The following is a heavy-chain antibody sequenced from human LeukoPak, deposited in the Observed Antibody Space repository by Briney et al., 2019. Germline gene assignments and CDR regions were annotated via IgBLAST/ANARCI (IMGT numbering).Heavy chain of an antibody. V-gene: IGHV3-23*01. CDR3: AKDVTGYGLRHFDY. J-gene: IGHJ4*02. D-gene: IGHD5-18*01. CDR1: GFTFSSYA. Sequence: QPGGSLRLSCAASGFTFSSYAMSWVRQAPGKGLEWVSAISGSGGSTYYADSAKGRFTISRDNSKNTLYLQMNSLRAEDTAVYYCAKDVTGYGLRHFDYWGQGTLVTVSS. CDR2: ISGSGGST.